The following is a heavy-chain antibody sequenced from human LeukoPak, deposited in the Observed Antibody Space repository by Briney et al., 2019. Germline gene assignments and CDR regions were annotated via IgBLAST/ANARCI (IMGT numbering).Heavy chain of an antibody. CDR3: ARDSRIPLWFGEFIPFSFDY. D-gene: IGHD3-10*01. J-gene: IGHJ4*02. V-gene: IGHV3-48*03. CDR2: ISSSGSTI. CDR1: GFTFSSYE. Sequence: GGSLRLSCAASGFTFSSYEMNWVRRAPGKGLEWVSYISSSGSTIYYADSVKGRFTISRDNAKNSLYLQMSSLRAEDTAVYYCARDSRIPLWFGEFIPFSFDYWGQGTLVTVSS.